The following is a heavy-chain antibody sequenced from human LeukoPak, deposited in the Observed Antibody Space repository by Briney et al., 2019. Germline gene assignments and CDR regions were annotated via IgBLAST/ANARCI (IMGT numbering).Heavy chain of an antibody. V-gene: IGHV3-7*01. CDR1: GFPFSEYW. CDR3: AKDQSIVGATSYFDY. Sequence: GGSLRLSCAASGFPFSEYWMTWVRQAPGKGLEWVANTKQDGSEKYYVDSVKGRFTISRDNSKNTLYLQMNSLRAEDTAVYYCAKDQSIVGATSYFDYWGQGTLVTVSS. J-gene: IGHJ4*02. D-gene: IGHD1-26*01. CDR2: TKQDGSEK.